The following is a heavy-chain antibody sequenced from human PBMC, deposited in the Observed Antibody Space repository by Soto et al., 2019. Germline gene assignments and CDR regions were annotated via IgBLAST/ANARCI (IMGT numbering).Heavy chain of an antibody. V-gene: IGHV1-69*13. J-gene: IGHJ4*02. Sequence: ASVKVSCKASGGTFSSYAISWVRQAPGQGLEWMGGIIPIFGTANYAQKFQGRVTITADESTSTAYMELSSLRSEDTAVYYCARGLRYFDWPGHHFDYWGQGTLVTVSS. D-gene: IGHD3-9*01. CDR1: GGTFSSYA. CDR3: ARGLRYFDWPGHHFDY. CDR2: IIPIFGTA.